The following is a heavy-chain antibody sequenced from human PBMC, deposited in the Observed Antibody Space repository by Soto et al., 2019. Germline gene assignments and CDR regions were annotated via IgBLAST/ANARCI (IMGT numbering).Heavy chain of an antibody. J-gene: IGHJ6*02. V-gene: IGHV3-53*01. CDR1: GFTVGGNY. CDR2: IYSGGNT. CDR3: ARDQRTGPTLNYFYYGMDV. D-gene: IGHD1-7*01. Sequence: GGSLRLSCAASGFTVGGNYMSGVRQAPGKGLEWVSVIYSGGNTYYADSVKGRFSISRDYSKNMLYLQMNSLRPEDTAVYYCARDQRTGPTLNYFYYGMDVWGQGTTVTVSS.